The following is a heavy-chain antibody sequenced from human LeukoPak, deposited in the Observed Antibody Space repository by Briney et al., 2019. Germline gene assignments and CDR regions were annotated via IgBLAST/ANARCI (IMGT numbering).Heavy chain of an antibody. Sequence: PSETLSLTCTVSGDSISSYYWSWIRQPPGEGLQWIGYIFYSGSTNYNAPLRSRVAISVDTSKNQFSLRLTSVTAADTAVYYCAGRSARYFDHWGQGALVTVSS. J-gene: IGHJ4*02. D-gene: IGHD1-26*01. CDR2: IFYSGST. CDR1: GDSISSYY. CDR3: AGRSARYFDH. V-gene: IGHV4-59*01.